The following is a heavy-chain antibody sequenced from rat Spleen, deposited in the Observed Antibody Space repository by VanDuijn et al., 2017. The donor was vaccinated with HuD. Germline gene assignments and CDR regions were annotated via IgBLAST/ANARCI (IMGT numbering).Heavy chain of an antibody. Sequence: EVQLVESGGGLVQPGRSLKLSCAASGFIFSRSAMAWVRQAPTKGLEWVATISYDGSSTYYRDSVKGRFTISRDNAKSTLYLQMDSLRSEDTATCYCATLTPLFAYWGQGTLVTVSS. V-gene: IGHV5-29*01. CDR3: ATLTPLFAY. D-gene: IGHD3-4*01. CDR1: GFIFSRSA. CDR2: ISYDGSST. J-gene: IGHJ3*01.